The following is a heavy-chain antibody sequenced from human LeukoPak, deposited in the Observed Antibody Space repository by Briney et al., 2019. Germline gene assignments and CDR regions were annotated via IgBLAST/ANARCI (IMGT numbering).Heavy chain of an antibody. J-gene: IGHJ4*02. V-gene: IGHV3-11*04. CDR2: ISSSSSYI. D-gene: IGHD3-16*01. CDR3: ARGRDMITFGGVPRV. CDR1: GGSISSGDYY. Sequence: LSLTCTVSGGSISSGDYYWSWIRQPPGKGLEWVSSISSSSSYIYYADSVKGRFTISRDNAKNSLYLQMNSLRAEDTAVYYCARGRDMITFGGVPRVWGQGTLVTVSS.